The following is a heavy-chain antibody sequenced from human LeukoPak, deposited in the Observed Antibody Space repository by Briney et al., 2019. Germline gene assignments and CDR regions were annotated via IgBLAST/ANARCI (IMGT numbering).Heavy chain of an antibody. J-gene: IGHJ3*02. CDR1: GYTFTSYA. Sequence: ASVKVSCKASGYTFTSYAMNWVRQAPGQGLEWMGWINTNTGNPTYAQGFTGRFVFSLDTSVSTAYLQISSLKAEDTAVYYCARDRPDYGRSGGENDAFDIWGQGTMVTVSS. CDR3: ARDRPDYGRSGGENDAFDI. D-gene: IGHD4-17*01. V-gene: IGHV7-4-1*02. CDR2: INTNTGNP.